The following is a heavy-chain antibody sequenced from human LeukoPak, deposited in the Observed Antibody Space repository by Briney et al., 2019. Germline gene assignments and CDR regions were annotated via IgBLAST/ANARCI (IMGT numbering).Heavy chain of an antibody. CDR1: GYTFTSYG. J-gene: IGHJ4*02. V-gene: IGHV1-18*01. Sequence: ASVKVACKASGYTFTSYGISWVRQAPGQGLECMGWISPYNGNTNYAQKLQGRVTMTTDTSTSTAYMELRSLKSDDTAVYYCARAPSSSGWPPCMGHNFDYWGQGTLVTVSS. D-gene: IGHD6-19*01. CDR2: ISPYNGNT. CDR3: ARAPSSSGWPPCMGHNFDY.